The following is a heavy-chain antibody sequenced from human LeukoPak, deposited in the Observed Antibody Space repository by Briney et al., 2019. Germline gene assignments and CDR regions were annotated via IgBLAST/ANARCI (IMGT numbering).Heavy chain of an antibody. V-gene: IGHV3-23*01. CDR1: GFTFSSYA. CDR3: AKAPYGSGSYYTDY. Sequence: PGGSLRLSCAASGFTFSSYAMSWVRQAPGKGLEWVSAISGSGGSTYYADSVKGRFTISRDNSKNTLYLQMNSLRAEDTAVYYCAKAPYGSGSYYTDYWGQGTLVTVSS. D-gene: IGHD3-10*01. J-gene: IGHJ4*02. CDR2: ISGSGGST.